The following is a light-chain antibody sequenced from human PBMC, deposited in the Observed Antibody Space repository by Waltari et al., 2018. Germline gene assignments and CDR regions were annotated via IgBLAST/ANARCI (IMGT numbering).Light chain of an antibody. V-gene: IGLV2-14*01. CDR2: EVS. CDR1: SSDVGGYNY. CDR3: SSYTSSSTLV. Sequence: QSALTQPASVSGSPGQSIPISCTGTSSDVGGYNYVPWYQPHPGKAPKLMIYEVSNRPPGVSNRFSGSKSGNTASLTISGLQAEDEADYYCSSYTSSSTLVFGGGTKLTVL. J-gene: IGLJ2*01.